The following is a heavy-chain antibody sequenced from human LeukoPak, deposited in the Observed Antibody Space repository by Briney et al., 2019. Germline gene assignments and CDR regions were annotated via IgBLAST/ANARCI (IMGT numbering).Heavy chain of an antibody. D-gene: IGHD6-13*01. CDR1: GFTFDDYA. V-gene: IGHV3-43D*03. J-gene: IGHJ6*03. CDR2: ISWDGGST. Sequence: GGSLRLSCAASGFTFDDYAMHWVRQAPGKGLEWVSLISWDGGSTYYADSVKGRFTISRDNSKNSLYLQMNSLRAEDTAVYYCARAHLAAAGYYYCLDVWGTGTTVTVSS. CDR3: ARAHLAAAGYYYCLDV.